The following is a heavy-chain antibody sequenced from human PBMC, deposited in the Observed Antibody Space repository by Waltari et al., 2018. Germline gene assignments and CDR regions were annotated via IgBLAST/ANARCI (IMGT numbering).Heavy chain of an antibody. CDR3: GRAVGAGGESHRPNYYGMDV. J-gene: IGHJ6*02. CDR2: IYYCGST. D-gene: IGHD3-16*01. CDR1: GGSISSNY. Sequence: QVQLPESGPGLVKPSESLSLTCTVSGGSISSNYWSWIRQPPGQGLEWIGDIYYCGSTNYYPSLMSGVTISLDTAKNRFSLKLGSVTAADTAVYYCGRAVGAGGESHRPNYYGMDVWGQGTTVTVSS. V-gene: IGHV4-59*01.